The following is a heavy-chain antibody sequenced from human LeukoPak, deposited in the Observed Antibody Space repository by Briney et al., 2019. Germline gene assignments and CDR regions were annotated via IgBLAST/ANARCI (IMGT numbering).Heavy chain of an antibody. Sequence: SVKVSCKPSGGTFSSYAIGWVRQAPGQGLEWMGRIIPISGITSYAQKFQGRVTITADKSTSAAYMNLSSLTSADTAVFYCARDTAGDDSGAFDIWGRGTMVTVSS. CDR1: GGTFSSYA. V-gene: IGHV1-69*04. D-gene: IGHD5-24*01. CDR3: ARDTAGDDSGAFDI. J-gene: IGHJ3*02. CDR2: IIPISGIT.